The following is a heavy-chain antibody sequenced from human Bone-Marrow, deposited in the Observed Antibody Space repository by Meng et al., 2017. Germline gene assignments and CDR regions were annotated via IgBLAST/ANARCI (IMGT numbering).Heavy chain of an antibody. Sequence: GGSLRLSCAASGFTFSSYAMHWVRQAPGKGLEWVAVISYDGSNKYYADSVKGRFTISRDNAKKSLYLEMNSLRAEDTAVYYCASSAYYYVSGSWGQGTLVTVSS. CDR1: GFTFSSYA. CDR3: ASSAYYYVSGS. D-gene: IGHD4/OR15-4a*01. V-gene: IGHV3-30*04. J-gene: IGHJ4*02. CDR2: ISYDGSNK.